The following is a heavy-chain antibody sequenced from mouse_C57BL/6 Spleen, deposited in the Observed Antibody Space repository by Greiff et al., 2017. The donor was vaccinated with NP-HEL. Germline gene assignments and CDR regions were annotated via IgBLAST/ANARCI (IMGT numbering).Heavy chain of an antibody. J-gene: IGHJ3*01. CDR1: GFTFSSYA. CDR2: ISSGGDYI. V-gene: IGHV5-9-1*02. Sequence: EVKLMESGEGLVKPGGSLKLSCAASGFTFSSYAMSWVRQTPEQRLAWVAYISSGGDYIYYADTVKGRFTISRDNARNTLYLQMSSLKSEDTAMYYCTRGSFAYWGQGTLVTVSA. CDR3: TRGSFAY.